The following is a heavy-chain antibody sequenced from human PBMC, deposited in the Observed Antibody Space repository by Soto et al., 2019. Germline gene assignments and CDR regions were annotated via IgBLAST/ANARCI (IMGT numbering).Heavy chain of an antibody. J-gene: IGHJ6*02. Sequence: ASVKVSCKASGYTFTGYYMHWVRQAPGQGLEWMGWINPNSGGTNYAQKFQGRVTMTRDTSISTAYMELSRLRSDDTAVYYCARDLRYFDWLLLEGLRKAAHYYYYGMDVWGQGTTVTVSS. CDR2: INPNSGGT. CDR3: ARDLRYFDWLLLEGLRKAAHYYYYGMDV. V-gene: IGHV1-2*02. CDR1: GYTFTGYY. D-gene: IGHD3-9*01.